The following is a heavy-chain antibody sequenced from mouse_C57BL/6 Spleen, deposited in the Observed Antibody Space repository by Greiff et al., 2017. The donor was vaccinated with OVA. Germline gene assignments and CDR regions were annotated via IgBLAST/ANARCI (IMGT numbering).Heavy chain of an antibody. V-gene: IGHV5-17*01. Sequence: EVKLMESGGGLVKPGGSLKLSCAASGFTFSDYGMHWVRQAPEKGLEWVAYISSGSSTIYYADTVKGRFTISRDNAKNTLFLQMTSLRSEDTDMYYCASDDYYGSSYGYCDVWGTGTTVTVSS. CDR3: ASDDYYGSSYGYCDV. D-gene: IGHD1-1*01. J-gene: IGHJ1*03. CDR2: ISSGSSTI. CDR1: GFTFSDYG.